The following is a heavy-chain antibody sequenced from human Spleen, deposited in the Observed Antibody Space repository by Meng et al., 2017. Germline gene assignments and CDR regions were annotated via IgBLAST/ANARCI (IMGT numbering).Heavy chain of an antibody. CDR2: INPNSGGT. V-gene: IGHV1-2*02. J-gene: IGHJ4*02. CDR1: GYTFTGYY. CDR3: SREDY. Sequence: ASVKVSCKSSGYTFTGYYIHWVRQAPGQGLEWMGWINPNSGGTHYAQNFQGRVSVTRETSISTVYMELSGLTSDDTAIYYCSREDYWGQGTLVTVSS.